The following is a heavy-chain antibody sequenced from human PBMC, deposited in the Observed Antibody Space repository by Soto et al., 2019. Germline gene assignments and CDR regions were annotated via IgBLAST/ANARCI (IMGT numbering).Heavy chain of an antibody. CDR2: MNPNSGNT. CDR1: GYTFTSYD. CDR3: ARDRYYYYGMDV. V-gene: IGHV1-8*01. J-gene: IGHJ6*02. Sequence: RASVKVSCKASGYTFTSYDINWVRQATGQGLEWMGWMNPNSGNTGYAQKFQGRVTMTRNTSISTAYMELSSLRSEDTAVYYCARDRYYYYGMDVWGQGTTVTVSS.